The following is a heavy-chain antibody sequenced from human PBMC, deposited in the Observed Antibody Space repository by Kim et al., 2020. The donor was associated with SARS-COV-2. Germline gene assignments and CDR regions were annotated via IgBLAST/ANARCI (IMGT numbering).Heavy chain of an antibody. CDR1: GFTFSDYY. CDR2: ISSSGSTI. Sequence: GGSLRLSCAASGFTFSDYYMSWIRQAPGKGLEWVSYISSSGSTIYYADSVKGRFTISRDNAKNSLYLQMNSLRAEDTAVYYCARAGWRQAAAGYLLDYWGQGTLVTVSS. D-gene: IGHD6-13*01. V-gene: IGHV3-11*01. CDR3: ARAGWRQAAAGYLLDY. J-gene: IGHJ4*02.